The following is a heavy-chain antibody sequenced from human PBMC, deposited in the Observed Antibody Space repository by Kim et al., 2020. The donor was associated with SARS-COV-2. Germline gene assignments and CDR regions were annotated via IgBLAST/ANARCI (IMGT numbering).Heavy chain of an antibody. CDR1: GFTFSTYA. CDR2: ISNTGFRT. J-gene: IGHJ6*02. CDR3: TKDIIVGAWINGRPPHYYGGDV. Sequence: GGSLRLSCAASGFTFSTYAMTWFRQAPGKGLEWVSSISNTGFRTYYADSVKGRFTLPRDNNKNTQHLQMNILGAEDTDIYYCTKDIIVGAWINGRPPHYYGGDVWGRGTTVTVSS. D-gene: IGHD1-26*01. V-gene: IGHV3-23*01.